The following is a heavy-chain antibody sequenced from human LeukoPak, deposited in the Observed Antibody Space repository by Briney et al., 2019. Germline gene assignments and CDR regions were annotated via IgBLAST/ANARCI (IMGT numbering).Heavy chain of an antibody. CDR2: IYFSGST. V-gene: IGHV4-59*01. Sequence: SETLSLTCTVSGGSISGYYWSWLRQPPGKGLEWIGYIYFSGSTNYNPSLKSRVTVSVDTSKNQFSLKLSSVTAADTAVYYCARGGYCAGGVCYNWFDPWGQGTLVTVSS. CDR3: ARGGYCAGGVCYNWFDP. D-gene: IGHD2-8*02. J-gene: IGHJ5*02. CDR1: GGSISGYY.